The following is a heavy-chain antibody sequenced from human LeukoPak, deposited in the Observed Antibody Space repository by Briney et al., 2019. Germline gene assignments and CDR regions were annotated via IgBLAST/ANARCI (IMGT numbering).Heavy chain of an antibody. D-gene: IGHD5-12*01. CDR1: GGSFSGYY. Sequence: PSETLSLTCAVYGGSFSGYYWSWIRHPPGKGLEWIGAINHSGSTNYNPSPKSRVTISVDTSKNQFSLKLSSVTAADTAVYYCARGRLTTIGNYYYYMDVWGKGTTVTVSS. CDR2: INHSGST. J-gene: IGHJ6*03. CDR3: ARGRLTTIGNYYYYMDV. V-gene: IGHV4-34*01.